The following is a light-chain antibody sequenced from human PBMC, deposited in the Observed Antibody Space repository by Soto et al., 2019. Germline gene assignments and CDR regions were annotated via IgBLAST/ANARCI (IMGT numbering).Light chain of an antibody. CDR3: QHYNSYSEA. V-gene: IGKV1-5*03. CDR1: QSISSW. CDR2: KAS. Sequence: DIQMTQSPSTLSASLGDRVTITCRASQSISSWVAWYQQKPGKGPKLLIYKASHLESGVPSRFSGSGSGTEFTLTISSLQPDDFATYYCQHYNSYSEAFGQGTKV. J-gene: IGKJ1*01.